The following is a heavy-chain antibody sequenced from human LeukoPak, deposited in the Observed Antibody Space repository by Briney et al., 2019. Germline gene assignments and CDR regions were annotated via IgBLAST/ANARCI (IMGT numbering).Heavy chain of an antibody. J-gene: IGHJ4*02. V-gene: IGHV1-69*05. Sequence: ASVKVSCKASGGIFSSYAISWVRQAPGQGLEWMGGIIPIFGTANYAQKFQGRVTITTDESTSTAYMELSSLRSEDTAVYYCARTGGYSYGTLGYWGQGTLVTVSS. CDR2: IIPIFGTA. CDR1: GGIFSSYA. D-gene: IGHD5-18*01. CDR3: ARTGGYSYGTLGY.